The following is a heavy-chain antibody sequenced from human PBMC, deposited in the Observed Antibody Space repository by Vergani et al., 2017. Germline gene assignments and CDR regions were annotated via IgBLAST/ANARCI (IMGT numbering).Heavy chain of an antibody. CDR3: AKATYGSGHLDY. CDR1: GFTFSSYA. V-gene: IGHV3-23*04. D-gene: IGHD3-10*01. CDR2: ISGSGGST. J-gene: IGHJ4*02. Sequence: VQLVESGGGVVQPGRSLRLSCAASGFTFSSYAMSWVRQAPGKGLEWVSAISGSGGSTYYADSVKGRFTISRDNSKNTLYLQMNSLRAEDTAVYYCAKATYGSGHLDYWGQGTLVTVSS.